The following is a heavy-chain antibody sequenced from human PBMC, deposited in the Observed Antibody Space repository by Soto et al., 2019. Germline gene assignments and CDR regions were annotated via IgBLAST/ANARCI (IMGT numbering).Heavy chain of an antibody. V-gene: IGHV4-59*12. J-gene: IGHJ4*02. Sequence: PSETLSLTCTVSGGSISSYYWSWIRQPPGKGLEWIGYIYYSGSTNYNPSLKSRVTTSLDTSKKQFSLKLSSVTAADTAVYYCASSFYSGSGSSTYYFDYCGQGTLVTVSS. CDR3: ASSFYSGSGSSTYYFDY. CDR1: GGSISSYY. D-gene: IGHD3-10*01. CDR2: IYYSGST.